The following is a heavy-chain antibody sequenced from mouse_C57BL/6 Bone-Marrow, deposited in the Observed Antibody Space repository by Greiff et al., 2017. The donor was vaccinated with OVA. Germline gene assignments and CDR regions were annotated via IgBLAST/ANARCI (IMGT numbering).Heavy chain of an antibody. J-gene: IGHJ4*01. CDR2: IDPENGDT. CDR3: TTDDGYSLDAMDY. V-gene: IGHV14-4*01. D-gene: IGHD2-3*01. Sequence: EVQLQQSGAELVRPGASVKLSCTASGFNIKDDYMHWVKQRPEQGLEWIGWIDPENGDTEYASKFQGKATITADTSSNTAYLQLSSLTSEDTAVYYCTTDDGYSLDAMDYWGQGTSVTVSS. CDR1: GFNIKDDY.